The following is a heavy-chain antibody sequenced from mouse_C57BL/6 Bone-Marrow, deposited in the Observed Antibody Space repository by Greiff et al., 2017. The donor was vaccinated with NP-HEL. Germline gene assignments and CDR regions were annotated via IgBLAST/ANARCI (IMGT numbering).Heavy chain of an antibody. CDR1: GYTFTSYW. V-gene: IGHV1-72*01. Sequence: QVQLQQPGAELVKPGASVKLSCKASGYTFTSYWMHWVKQRPGRGLEWIGRIDPNSGGTKYTEKFKSKATLTVDKPSSTAYMQLSSLTCEGSAVYDGARDDYYGSSSLYFDVWGTGTTVTVSS. CDR3: ARDDYYGSSSLYFDV. D-gene: IGHD1-1*01. CDR2: IDPNSGGT. J-gene: IGHJ1*03.